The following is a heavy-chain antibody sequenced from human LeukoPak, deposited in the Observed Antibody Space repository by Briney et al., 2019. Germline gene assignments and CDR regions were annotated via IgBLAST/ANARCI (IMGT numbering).Heavy chain of an antibody. CDR1: GFTVSSTY. J-gene: IGHJ4*02. D-gene: IGHD5-18*01. CDR3: ARENGHIYGYAFLDQ. CDR2: IESGGRT. Sequence: GGSLRLSCAASGFTVSSTYMGWVRQAPGKGLEWVSVIESGGRTYYADSVKGRFTISRDSSKNTPYLQMNSLRAEDTAFYFCARENGHIYGYAFLDQWGQGTLVTVSS. V-gene: IGHV3-53*01.